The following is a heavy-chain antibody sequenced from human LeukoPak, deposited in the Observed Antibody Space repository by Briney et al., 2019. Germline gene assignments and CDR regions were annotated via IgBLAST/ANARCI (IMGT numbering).Heavy chain of an antibody. D-gene: IGHD3-9*01. V-gene: IGHV4-34*01. CDR3: ARHTDVLTGRY. J-gene: IGHJ4*02. Sequence: KPSETLSLTCAVYGGSFSGYYWSWIRQPPGKGLEWIGEINHSGSTNYNPSLKSRVTISVDTSKNQFSLKLSSVTAADTAVYYCARHTDVLTGRYWGQGTLVTVSS. CDR1: GGSFSGYY. CDR2: INHSGST.